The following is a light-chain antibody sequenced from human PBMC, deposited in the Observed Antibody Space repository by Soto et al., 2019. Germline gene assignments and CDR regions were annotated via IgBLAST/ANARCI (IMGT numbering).Light chain of an antibody. V-gene: IGKV3-20*01. CDR1: RSVSSDY. CDR3: QQYGSSPWT. J-gene: IGKJ1*01. CDR2: GAS. Sequence: EIVLTQSPGTLSLSPGERATLSCRASRSVSSDYLAWYQQKPGQSPRLLIYGASTRATGVPDNFRGSGSGTSFTLSINTVGPEDFAVYYCQQYGSSPWTFGQGTKVEIK.